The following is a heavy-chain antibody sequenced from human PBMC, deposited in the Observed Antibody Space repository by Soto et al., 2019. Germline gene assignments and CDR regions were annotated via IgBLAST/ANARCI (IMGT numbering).Heavy chain of an antibody. J-gene: IGHJ6*02. CDR1: GGSFSGYY. CDR3: ARGRGVLRFLEWSTYGMDV. D-gene: IGHD3-3*01. Sequence: SETLSLTCAVYGGSFSGYYWSWIRQPPGKGLEWIGEINHGGSTNYNPSLKSRVTISVDTSKNQFSLKLSSVTAADTAVYYCARGRGVLRFLEWSTYGMDVWGQGTTVTVS. V-gene: IGHV4-34*01. CDR2: INHGGST.